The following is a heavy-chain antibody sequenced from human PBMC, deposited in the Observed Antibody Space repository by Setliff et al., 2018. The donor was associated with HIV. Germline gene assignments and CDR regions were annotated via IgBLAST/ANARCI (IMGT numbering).Heavy chain of an antibody. Sequence: PSETLSLTCSVSGGSINSYYWNWVRQPPGKGLEWIAYKHTSGSTNYNPSLKSRVIISVDTSKNQFSLRLSSVTAADTAIYYCARGVNSGTYWGYYYYMDVRGKGTTVTVSS. V-gene: IGHV4-4*08. D-gene: IGHD1-26*01. CDR1: GGSINSYY. J-gene: IGHJ6*03. CDR3: ARGVNSGTYWGYYYYMDV. CDR2: KHTSGST.